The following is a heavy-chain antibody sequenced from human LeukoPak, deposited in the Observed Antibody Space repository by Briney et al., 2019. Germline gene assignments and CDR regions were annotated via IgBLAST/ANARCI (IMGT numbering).Heavy chain of an antibody. Sequence: SETLSRTCTVSGGSISSYYWSWIRQPAGKGLEWIGRIYTSGSTNYNPSLKSRVTMSVDTSKNQFSLKLSSVTAADTAVYYCARDRYYYDSSGYYIFDYWGQGTLVTVSS. V-gene: IGHV4-4*07. J-gene: IGHJ4*02. D-gene: IGHD3-22*01. CDR3: ARDRYYYDSSGYYIFDY. CDR2: IYTSGST. CDR1: GGSISSYY.